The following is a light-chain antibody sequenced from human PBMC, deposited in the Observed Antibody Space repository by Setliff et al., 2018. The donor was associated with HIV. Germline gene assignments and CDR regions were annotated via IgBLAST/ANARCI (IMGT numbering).Light chain of an antibody. CDR2: RNT. CDR1: RSNIGAHYD. CDR3: QTYDNGLSGSNV. J-gene: IGLJ1*01. Sequence: VLTQPPSVSGAPGQRVTISCTGTRSNIGAHYDVHWYQQFPGTAPKVLIYRNTNRPSGVPDRFSGSSSGTSASLAITGLQAEDEADYYCQTYDNGLSGSNVFGTGTKVTVL. V-gene: IGLV1-40*01.